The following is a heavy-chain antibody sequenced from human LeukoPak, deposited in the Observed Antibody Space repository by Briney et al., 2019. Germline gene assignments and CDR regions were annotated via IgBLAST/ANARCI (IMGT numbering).Heavy chain of an antibody. CDR3: VRDLGMAGWGLFDN. J-gene: IGHJ4*02. CDR2: IYSGGRT. CDR1: GFTVSSNY. V-gene: IGHV3-66*01. Sequence: GGSLRLSCAASGFTVSSNYMNWVRQAPGKGLEWVSVIYSGGRTYYADSVKGRFTISRDNSQNTLYLQMNSLRAEDTAVYYCVRDLGMAGWGLFDNWGQGTLVTVSS. D-gene: IGHD6-19*01.